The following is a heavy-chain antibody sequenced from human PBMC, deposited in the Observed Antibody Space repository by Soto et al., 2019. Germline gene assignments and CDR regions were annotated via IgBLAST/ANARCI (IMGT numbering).Heavy chain of an antibody. CDR1: GGSISSDSYY. D-gene: IGHD5-12*01. Sequence: PSETLSLTCTVSGGSISSDSYYWGWIRQSPEKGLEWIASISYSGSTYYKPTLKSQLTISVDTSKNLFSLNLSSVTAADTAVYYCARRLRGGYLSYWGQGMLVTVSS. CDR2: ISYSGST. V-gene: IGHV4-39*01. J-gene: IGHJ4*02. CDR3: ARRLRGGYLSY.